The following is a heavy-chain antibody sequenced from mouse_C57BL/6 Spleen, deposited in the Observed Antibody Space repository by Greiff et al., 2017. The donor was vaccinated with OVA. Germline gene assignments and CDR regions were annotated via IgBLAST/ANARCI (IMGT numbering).Heavy chain of an antibody. Sequence: EVKLMESGGGLVKPGGSLKLSCAASGFTFSDYGMHWVRQAPEKGLEWVAYISSGSSTIYYADTVKGRFTISRDNAKNTLFLQMTSLRSEDTAMYYCARRLGVGYYAMDYWGQGTSVTVSS. CDR1: GFTFSDYG. V-gene: IGHV5-17*01. J-gene: IGHJ4*01. CDR2: ISSGSSTI. CDR3: ARRLGVGYYAMDY. D-gene: IGHD4-1*01.